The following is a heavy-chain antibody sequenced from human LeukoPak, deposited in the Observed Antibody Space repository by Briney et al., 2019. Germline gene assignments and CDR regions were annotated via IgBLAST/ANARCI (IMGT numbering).Heavy chain of an antibody. V-gene: IGHV3-15*01. Sequence: GGSLRLSCAASGFTFSNAWMSWVRQAPGKGLEWVGRIKSKTDGGTTDYAAHVKGRFTISRDDSKNTLYLQMNSLKTEDTAVYYCTTGPTTTGVTTFGYWGQGTLVTVSS. CDR2: IKSKTDGGTT. CDR1: GFTFSNAW. J-gene: IGHJ4*02. CDR3: TTGPTTTGVTTFGY. D-gene: IGHD4-17*01.